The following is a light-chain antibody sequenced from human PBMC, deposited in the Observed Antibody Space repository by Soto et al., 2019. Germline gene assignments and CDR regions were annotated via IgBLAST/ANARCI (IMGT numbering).Light chain of an antibody. CDR2: KVF. Sequence: QSALTQPASVSGSPGQSITISCTGTSSDVGGYNYVSWYQQHPGKVPKLMIYKVFRRPSGISNRFSGSKSGNTASLTISWLQAEDEADYYCCSYTTTSTYVFGGGTKLTVL. V-gene: IGLV2-14*01. J-gene: IGLJ2*01. CDR1: SSDVGGYNY. CDR3: CSYTTTSTYV.